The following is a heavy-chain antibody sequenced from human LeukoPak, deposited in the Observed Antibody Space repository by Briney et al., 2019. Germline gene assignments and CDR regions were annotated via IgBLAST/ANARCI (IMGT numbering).Heavy chain of an antibody. Sequence: PVKVSCKASGGTFSSYAISWVRQAPGQGLEWMGRIIPILGIANYAQKFQGRVTITADKSTSTAYMELSSLRSEDTAVYYCARGADTAMLDDYYYGMDVWGQGTTVTVSS. CDR3: ARGADTAMLDDYYYGMDV. CDR1: GGTFSSYA. J-gene: IGHJ6*02. CDR2: IIPILGIA. V-gene: IGHV1-69*04. D-gene: IGHD5-18*01.